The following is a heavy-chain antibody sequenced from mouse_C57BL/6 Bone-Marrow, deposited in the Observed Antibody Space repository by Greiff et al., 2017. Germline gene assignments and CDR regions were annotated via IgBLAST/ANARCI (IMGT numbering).Heavy chain of an antibody. Sequence: VQLQQSGAELVRPGASVQLSCKASGYTFTDYFINWVKQRPGQGLEWIARIYPGSGNTYYTEKFKGKATLTAEKSSSTAYMQLSSLTSEDSAVYFWAREGCPPCAYWGQGTLVTVSA. J-gene: IGHJ3*01. CDR1: GYTFTDYF. D-gene: IGHD6-1*01. V-gene: IGHV1-76*01. CDR3: AREGCPPCAY. CDR2: IYPGSGNT.